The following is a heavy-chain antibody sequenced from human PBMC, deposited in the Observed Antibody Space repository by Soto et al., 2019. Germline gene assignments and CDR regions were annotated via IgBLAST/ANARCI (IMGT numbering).Heavy chain of an antibody. J-gene: IGHJ4*02. CDR1: VGSISSGDYY. D-gene: IGHD3-10*01. CDR3: ARERYGSGTLDY. V-gene: IGHV4-30-4*01. CDR2: IYYSGST. Sequence: PSETLSLTCTFSVGSISSGDYYWSWIRQPPGKGLEWIGYIYYSGSTYYNPSLKSRVTISVDTSKNQFSLKLSSVTAADTAVYYCARERYGSGTLDYWGQGTLVTVSS.